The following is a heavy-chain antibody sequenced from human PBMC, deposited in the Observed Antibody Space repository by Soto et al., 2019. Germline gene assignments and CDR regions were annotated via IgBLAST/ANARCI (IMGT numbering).Heavy chain of an antibody. Sequence: TSETLSLTCTVSGGSISSGDYYWSWIRQPPGKGLEWIGYIYDGGSTYNNPSLKSRVTISVDTSKNQFSLILSSVSAADTGVYYCTRGPSGDKVDYWGQGTLVTVSS. CDR2: IYDGGST. D-gene: IGHD7-27*01. J-gene: IGHJ4*02. CDR1: GGSISSGDYY. V-gene: IGHV4-30-4*01. CDR3: TRGPSGDKVDY.